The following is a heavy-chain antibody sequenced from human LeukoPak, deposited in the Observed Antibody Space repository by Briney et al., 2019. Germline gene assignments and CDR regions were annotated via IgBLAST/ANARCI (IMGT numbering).Heavy chain of an antibody. CDR2: IYSGGIT. CDR3: ARETVIRDAFDI. J-gene: IGHJ3*02. CDR1: GFTVSSNY. V-gene: IGHV3-53*01. D-gene: IGHD1-14*01. Sequence: GGSLRLSCAASGFTVSSNYMSWVRQARGKGLEGVSVIYSGGITYYADSVKGRFTISRDNSKNTMYLQMNSLRDDDTAVYYCARETVIRDAFDIWGQGTMATVSS.